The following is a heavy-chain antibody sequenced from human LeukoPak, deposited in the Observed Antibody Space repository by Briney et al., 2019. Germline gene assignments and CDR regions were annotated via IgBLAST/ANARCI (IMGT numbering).Heavy chain of an antibody. Sequence: GGSLRLSCAASGFTVSSNYMSWVRQAPGKGLEWVSDIYSGGSTYYADSVKGRFTISRDNSKNTLYLQMNSLRAEDTVVYYCARDLGGYCSGGSCPYDAFDIWGQGTMVTVSS. J-gene: IGHJ3*02. CDR3: ARDLGGYCSGGSCPYDAFDI. V-gene: IGHV3-66*01. CDR1: GFTVSSNY. D-gene: IGHD2-15*01. CDR2: IYSGGST.